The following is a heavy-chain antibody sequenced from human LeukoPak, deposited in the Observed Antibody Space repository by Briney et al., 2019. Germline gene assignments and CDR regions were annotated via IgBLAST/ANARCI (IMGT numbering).Heavy chain of an antibody. CDR3: ARGTVSGSRVFDY. V-gene: IGHV3-48*03. CDR2: ISSSGSTI. D-gene: IGHD1-26*01. Sequence: GGSLRLSCAASGFTFRSYDMTWVRRAPGKGLEWVSYISSSGSTIDYADSVKGRFTISRDNAKNSLYLQMNSLRAEDTAVYYCARGTVSGSRVFDYWGQGTLVTVSS. CDR1: GFTFRSYD. J-gene: IGHJ4*02.